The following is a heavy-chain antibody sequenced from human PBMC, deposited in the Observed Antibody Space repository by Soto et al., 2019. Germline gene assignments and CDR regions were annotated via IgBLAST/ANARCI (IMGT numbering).Heavy chain of an antibody. CDR1: GFTFSSYD. V-gene: IGHV3-23*01. CDR3: ANATSYGFGPAVPGIDF. Sequence: EVQLLESGGGLVQPGGSLRLSCAASGFTFSSYDMSWVRQAPGKGLEWVSAISGSGGSTYYADSLKGRFTISRDNSKNTRYLQMNSLRAEDTAVYCCANATSYGFGPAVPGIDFWGQGTTVTVSS. J-gene: IGHJ6*02. CDR2: ISGSGGST. D-gene: IGHD5-18*01.